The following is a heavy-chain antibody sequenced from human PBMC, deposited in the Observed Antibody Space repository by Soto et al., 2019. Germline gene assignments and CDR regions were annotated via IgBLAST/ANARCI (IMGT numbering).Heavy chain of an antibody. CDR3: AKSRNGLDARYCSSTGCYAGVFSDY. Sequence: GGSLRLSCAASGFTFSSYAMSWVRQAPGKGLEWVSAISGSGGSTYYADSVKGRFTISRDNSKNTLYLQMNSLRAEDTAVYYCAKSRNGLDARYCSSTGCYAGVFSDYWGQGTLVTVSS. V-gene: IGHV3-23*01. CDR1: GFTFSSYA. CDR2: ISGSGGST. J-gene: IGHJ4*02. D-gene: IGHD2-2*01.